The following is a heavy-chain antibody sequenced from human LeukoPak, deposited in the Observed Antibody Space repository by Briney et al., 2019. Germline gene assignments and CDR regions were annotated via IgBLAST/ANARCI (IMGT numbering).Heavy chain of an antibody. CDR1: GFTFSSYW. V-gene: IGHV3-7*04. CDR3: ARVVDTAIPTGHLDY. Sequence: GGSLRLSCAASGFTFSSYWMSWVRQAPGKGLEWVANIKQDGSEKYYVDSVKGRFTISRDNAKNSLYLQMNSLRAEDTAVYYCARVVDTAIPTGHLDYWGQGTLVTVSS. D-gene: IGHD5-18*01. J-gene: IGHJ4*02. CDR2: IKQDGSEK.